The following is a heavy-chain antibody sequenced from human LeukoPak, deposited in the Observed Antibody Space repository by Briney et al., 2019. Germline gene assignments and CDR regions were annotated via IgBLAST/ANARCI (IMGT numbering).Heavy chain of an antibody. CDR1: GGSISSYY. CDR3: ARHELGNYGYYLDY. V-gene: IGHV4-59*08. D-gene: IGHD3-10*01. CDR2: VSYTGTT. Sequence: PSETLSLTCTVSGGSISSYYWSWIRQPPGKGLDWIGYVSYTGTTNYNPSLKSRVTMSVDTSKNQFSLELSSVTAADTAVYYCARHELGNYGYYLDYWGQGTLVTVSS. J-gene: IGHJ4*02.